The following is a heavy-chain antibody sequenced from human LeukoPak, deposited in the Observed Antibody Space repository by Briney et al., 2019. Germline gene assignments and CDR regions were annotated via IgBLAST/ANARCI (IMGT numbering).Heavy chain of an antibody. Sequence: SETLSLTCAVYGGSFSGYYWSWIRQPPGKGLEWIGEINHSGSTNYNPSLKSRVTISVDTSKNQFSLKLSSVTAADTAVYYCARDRPLDFWSGYPDPTNNWFDPWGQGTLVTVSS. CDR1: GGSFSGYY. CDR3: ARDRPLDFWSGYPDPTNNWFDP. V-gene: IGHV4-34*01. J-gene: IGHJ5*02. CDR2: INHSGST. D-gene: IGHD3-3*01.